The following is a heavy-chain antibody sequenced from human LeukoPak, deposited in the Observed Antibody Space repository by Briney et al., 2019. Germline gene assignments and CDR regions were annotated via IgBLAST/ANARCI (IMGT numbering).Heavy chain of an antibody. Sequence: GRSLRLSCAVSGFTFSSYSMNWVRQAPGKGLEWVSFISTSSSYIYYADSVKGRFTISRDNAKHSLYLQMDSLRAEDTAVYYCARTEMGYYYYYMDVWGKGTTVTISS. J-gene: IGHJ6*03. V-gene: IGHV3-21*01. D-gene: IGHD5-24*01. CDR3: ARTEMGYYYYYMDV. CDR2: ISTSSSYI. CDR1: GFTFSSYS.